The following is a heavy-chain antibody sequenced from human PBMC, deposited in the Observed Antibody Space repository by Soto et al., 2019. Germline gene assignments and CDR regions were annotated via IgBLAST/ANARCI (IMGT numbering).Heavy chain of an antibody. J-gene: IGHJ4*02. V-gene: IGHV4-61*01. D-gene: IGHD1-26*01. CDR3: ARVGGASYFDY. Sequence: SETLSLTCTVSGGSVSSGSYYWSWIRQPPGKGLEWIGYIYYSGSTNYNPSLKSRVTISVDTSRNQFSLKLSSVTAADTAVYYCARVGGASYFDYWGQGTLVTVSS. CDR1: GGSVSSGSYY. CDR2: IYYSGST.